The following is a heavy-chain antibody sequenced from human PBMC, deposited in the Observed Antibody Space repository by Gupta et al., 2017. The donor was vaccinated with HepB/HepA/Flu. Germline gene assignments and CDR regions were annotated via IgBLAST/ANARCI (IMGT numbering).Heavy chain of an antibody. CDR1: GYSFTDYY. CDR2: VDPENGKT. D-gene: IGHD6-13*01. V-gene: IGHV1-69-2*01. Sequence: EVQLVQSGAEVKKPGASVKISCKVSGYSFTDYYLHWVQQAPGKGLEWVGLVDPENGKTKYAERFQGRVSMTADTSTYTAYLEVSRLRSEDTAIYYCATDSGFSMASVLFDYWGQGTLVSVSS. CDR3: ATDSGFSMASVLFDY. J-gene: IGHJ4*02.